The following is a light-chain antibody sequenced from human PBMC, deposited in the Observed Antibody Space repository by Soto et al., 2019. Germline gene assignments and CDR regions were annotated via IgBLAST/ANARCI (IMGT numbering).Light chain of an antibody. J-gene: IGLJ1*01. CDR1: SSDVGGYNY. CDR3: SSYTSSSTDV. CDR2: DVS. V-gene: IGLV2-14*01. Sequence: QSALTQPASVSGSPGQSITISCTGTSSDVGGYNYVSWYQQHPGKAPKLMIYDVSNRPSGVSNRFSGSKSGNTASLTISGLQAEYEADYYCSSYTSSSTDVFGTGTKVTVL.